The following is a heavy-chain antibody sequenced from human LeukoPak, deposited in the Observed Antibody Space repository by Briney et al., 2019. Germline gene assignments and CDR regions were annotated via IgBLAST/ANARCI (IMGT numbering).Heavy chain of an antibody. CDR3: AIRITIFGVVIPDAFDI. J-gene: IGHJ3*02. CDR1: GFTFSSYS. V-gene: IGHV3-21*01. D-gene: IGHD3-3*01. Sequence: PGGSLRLSCAASGFTFSSYSMNWVRQAPGKGLEWVSSISSSSSYMYYADSVKGRFTISRDNAKNSLYLQMNSLRAEDTAVYYCAIRITIFGVVIPDAFDIWGQGTMVTVSS. CDR2: ISSSSSYM.